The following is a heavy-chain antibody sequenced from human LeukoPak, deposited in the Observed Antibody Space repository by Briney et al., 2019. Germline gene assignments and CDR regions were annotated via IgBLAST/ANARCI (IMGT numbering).Heavy chain of an antibody. V-gene: IGHV3-49*04. CDR1: GFIFSNAW. CDR2: IRSKAYGGTT. D-gene: IGHD1-26*01. Sequence: GGSLRLSCAASGFIFSNAWMNWVRQAPGKGLEWVGFIRSKAYGGTTEYAASVKGRFTISRDDSKSIAYLQMNSLKTEDTAVYYCTRGRRATHDYWGQGTLVTVSS. CDR3: TRGRRATHDY. J-gene: IGHJ4*02.